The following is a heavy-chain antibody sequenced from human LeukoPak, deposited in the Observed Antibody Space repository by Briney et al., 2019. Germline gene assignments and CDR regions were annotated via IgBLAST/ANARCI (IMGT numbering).Heavy chain of an antibody. CDR2: IYYSGST. J-gene: IGHJ4*02. D-gene: IGHD6-19*01. V-gene: IGHV4-59*01. Sequence: PSETLSLICTVSGGSISSYYWSWIRQPPGKGLEWIGYIYYSGSTNYNPSLKSRVTISVDTYKNQFSLKLSSVTAADTAVYYCARVGKGIAVAGTPFDYWGQGTLVTVSS. CDR1: GGSISSYY. CDR3: ARVGKGIAVAGTPFDY.